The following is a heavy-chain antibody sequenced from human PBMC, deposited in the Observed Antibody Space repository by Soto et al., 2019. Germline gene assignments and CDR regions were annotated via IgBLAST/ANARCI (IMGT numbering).Heavy chain of an antibody. V-gene: IGHV1-46*03. J-gene: IGHJ4*02. CDR1: GYTFTSYG. Sequence: GASVKVSCKASGYTFTSYGISWVRQAPGQGLEWMGIINPSGGSTSYAQKFQGRVTMTRDTSTSTVYMELSSLRSEDTAVYYCARGESIVVVTATLDYWGQGTLVTVSS. D-gene: IGHD2-21*02. CDR2: INPSGGST. CDR3: ARGESIVVVTATLDY.